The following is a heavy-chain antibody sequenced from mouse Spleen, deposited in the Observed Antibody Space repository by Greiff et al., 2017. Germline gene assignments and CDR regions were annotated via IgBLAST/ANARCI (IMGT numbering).Heavy chain of an antibody. D-gene: IGHD4-1*01. CDR3: ARNWDRRYFDY. CDR1: GYTFTSYW. Sequence: QVQLKESGAELVKPGALVKLSCKASGYTFTSYWMHWVKQRPGQGLEWIGMIHPNSGSTNYNEKFKSKATLTVDKSSSTAYMQLSSLTSEDSAVYYCARNWDRRYFDYWGQGTTLTVSS. J-gene: IGHJ2*01. V-gene: IGHV1-64*01. CDR2: IHPNSGST.